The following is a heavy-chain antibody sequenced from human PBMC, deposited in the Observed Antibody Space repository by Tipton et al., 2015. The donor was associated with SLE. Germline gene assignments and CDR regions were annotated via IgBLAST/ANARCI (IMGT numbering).Heavy chain of an antibody. CDR2: ISSSSSYI. CDR1: GFTFSSYS. V-gene: IGHV3-21*01. Sequence: GSLRLSCAASGFTFSSYSMNWVRQAPGKGLEWVSSISSSSSYIYYADSVKGRFTISRDNAKNSLYLQMNSLRAEDTAVYYCAKEGGVVVVPAAEGYWGQGTLVTVSS. J-gene: IGHJ4*02. D-gene: IGHD2-2*01. CDR3: AKEGGVVVVPAAEGY.